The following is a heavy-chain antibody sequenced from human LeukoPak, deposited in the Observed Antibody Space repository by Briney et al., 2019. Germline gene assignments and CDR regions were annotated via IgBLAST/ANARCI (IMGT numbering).Heavy chain of an antibody. Sequence: GGSLRLSCAASGFTFSSYWMSWVRQAPGKGLERVANIKQDGSEKYYVDSVKGRFTISRDNAKNSLYLQMNSLRAEDTAVYYCAREARYYDSSGYYYGWFDPWGQGTLVTVSS. CDR1: GFTFSSYW. J-gene: IGHJ5*02. CDR2: IKQDGSEK. CDR3: AREARYYDSSGYYYGWFDP. D-gene: IGHD3-22*01. V-gene: IGHV3-7*01.